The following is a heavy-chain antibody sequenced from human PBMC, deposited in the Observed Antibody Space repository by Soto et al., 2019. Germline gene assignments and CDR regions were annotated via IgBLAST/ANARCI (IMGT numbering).Heavy chain of an antibody. D-gene: IGHD1-26*01. V-gene: IGHV1-18*01. Sequence: QVQLVQSGAEVRKPGASVKVSCKASGYTFSSHGIIWVRQAPGQGLEWMGWISGYNGNAKYAQRFQGRVTMTTDTSTSTVYMDLRSLGSDDSAVYYCAREVSYGWYDXXGXGTXVTVSS. CDR2: ISGYNGNA. J-gene: IGHJ5*01. CDR3: AREVSYGWYDX. CDR1: GYTFSSHG.